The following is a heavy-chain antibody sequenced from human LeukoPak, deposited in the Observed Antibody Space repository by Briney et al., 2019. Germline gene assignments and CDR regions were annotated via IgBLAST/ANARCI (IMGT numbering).Heavy chain of an antibody. CDR1: GFTFSSYS. CDR3: ARDLFVGVAVAGTAFDY. V-gene: IGHV3-21*01. CDR2: ISSSSSYI. D-gene: IGHD6-19*01. J-gene: IGHJ4*02. Sequence: GGSLRLSCAASGFTFSSYSMNWVRQAPGKGLEWVSSISSSSSYIYYADSVKGRFTISRDNAKNSLYLQMNSLRAEDTAVYYCARDLFVGVAVAGTAFDYWGQGTLVTVSS.